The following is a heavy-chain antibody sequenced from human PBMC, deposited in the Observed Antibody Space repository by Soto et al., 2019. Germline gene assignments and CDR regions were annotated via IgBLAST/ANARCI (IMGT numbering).Heavy chain of an antibody. D-gene: IGHD6-6*01. J-gene: IGHJ6*02. CDR1: GFTFSDYY. CDR3: ARDTPDIAAYGHYYYYYGMDV. CDR2: ISSSGSTI. V-gene: IGHV3-11*01. Sequence: QVQLVESGGGLVKPGGSLRLSCAASGFTFSDYYMSWIRQAPGKGLEWVSYISSSGSTIYYADSVKGRFTISRDNAKNSLYLQMNSLRAEETAVYYCARDTPDIAAYGHYYYYYGMDVWGQGTTVTVSS.